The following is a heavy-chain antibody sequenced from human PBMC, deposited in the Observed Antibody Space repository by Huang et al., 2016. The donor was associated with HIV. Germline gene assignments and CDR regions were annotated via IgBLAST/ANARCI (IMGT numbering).Heavy chain of an antibody. Sequence: QVQLQQWGAGLLRPSETLSLTCAVYGGSFSGYYGPWIRQPPGKGLEWIGEINHSESTNYNPSLKSRVTISGDTSRNQFSLTLTSVTAADTAVYYCARGQGGYYYYYMDVWGKGTTVTVSS. CDR1: GGSFSGYY. CDR3: ARGQGGYYYYYMDV. J-gene: IGHJ6*03. V-gene: IGHV4-34*01. CDR2: INHSEST.